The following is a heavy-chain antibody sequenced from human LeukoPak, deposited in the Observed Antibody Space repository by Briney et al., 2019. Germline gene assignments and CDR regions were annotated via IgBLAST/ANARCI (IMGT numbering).Heavy chain of an antibody. CDR1: GFTVRNNY. D-gene: IGHD1-26*01. CDR3: ARGVGQDAFDI. V-gene: IGHV3-53*01. CDR2: IYSGGST. J-gene: IGHJ3*02. Sequence: GGSPRLSCAASGFTVRNNYMSWVRQAPGKGLEWVSVIYSGGSTYYADFVKGRFTFSKDNSKNTLYLQMTNLRVEDTAVYYCARGVGQDAFDIWGQGTMVTVSS.